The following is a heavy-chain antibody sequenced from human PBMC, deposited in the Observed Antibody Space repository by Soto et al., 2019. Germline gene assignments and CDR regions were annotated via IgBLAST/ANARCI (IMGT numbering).Heavy chain of an antibody. CDR1: GDSISSHY. CDR3: TRGGDAYKNGH. Sequence: TPSLPCTVPGDSISSHYWSWIRQPPRKGLEWIGYISYTGSTNYNPSLKSRVTMSVDTSKNQFSLKLTSVNAADTAVYYCTRGGDAYKNGHWGQGTLVTVSS. J-gene: IGHJ4*02. V-gene: IGHV4-59*11. CDR2: ISYTGST. D-gene: IGHD2-21*01.